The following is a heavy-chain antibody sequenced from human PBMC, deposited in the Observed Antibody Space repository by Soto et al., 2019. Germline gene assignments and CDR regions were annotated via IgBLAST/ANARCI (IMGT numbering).Heavy chain of an antibody. CDR2: INSDGSST. V-gene: IGHV3-74*01. D-gene: IGHD6-13*01. CDR3: AKDMMAASGTTSYYFDD. J-gene: IGHJ4*02. CDR1: GFTFSSYW. Sequence: GGSLSLSCAASGFTFSSYWMHWVRQAPGKGLVWVSRINSDGSSTSYADSVKGRFTISRDNAKNTLYLQMNSPRAEDTAVYYCAKDMMAASGTTSYYFDDWGQGTLVTVS.